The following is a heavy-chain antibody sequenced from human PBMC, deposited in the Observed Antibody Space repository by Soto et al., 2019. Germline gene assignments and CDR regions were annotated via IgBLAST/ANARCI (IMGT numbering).Heavy chain of an antibody. D-gene: IGHD5-12*01. CDR3: ARQYGGYEYYFDN. CDR1: GGSISSGDYY. J-gene: IGHJ4*02. Sequence: KTSETLSLTCTVSGGSISSGDYYWSWIRQPPGKGLEWIGYIYHGGITNYNPSLKSRLNISSDTSKNQFSLRLGSVSAADTAIYYCARQYGGYEYYFDNWGQGTLVTV. CDR2: IYHGGIT. V-gene: IGHV4-30-4*01.